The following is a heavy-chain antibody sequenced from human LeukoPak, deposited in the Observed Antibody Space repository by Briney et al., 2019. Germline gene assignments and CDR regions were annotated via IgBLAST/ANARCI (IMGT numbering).Heavy chain of an antibody. CDR1: GRSINGYY. D-gene: IGHD6-19*01. Sequence: KPSETLSLTCTVSGRSINGYYWSWIRQPPGMGPEWLGYIYFSGSTNYNPSLKSRVTLSLDTSKNQLSLRLSSVTAADSAVYYCASSKAVAGTPFDSWGQGTLVTVSS. CDR2: IYFSGST. J-gene: IGHJ4*02. CDR3: ASSKAVAGTPFDS. V-gene: IGHV4-59*01.